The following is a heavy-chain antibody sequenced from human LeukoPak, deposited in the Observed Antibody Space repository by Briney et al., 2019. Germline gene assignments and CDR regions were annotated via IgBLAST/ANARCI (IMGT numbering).Heavy chain of an antibody. V-gene: IGHV3-30-3*01. Sequence: PGGSLRLSCAASGFTFSSYATHWVRQAPGKGLEWVAVISHDGSNKYYADSVKGRFTISRDNSKNTLHLQMNSLRAEDTAVYYCARGRKYDFWSGYQPGRYDAFDIWGQGTMVTVSS. CDR2: ISHDGSNK. CDR3: ARGRKYDFWSGYQPGRYDAFDI. CDR1: GFTFSSYA. D-gene: IGHD3-3*01. J-gene: IGHJ3*02.